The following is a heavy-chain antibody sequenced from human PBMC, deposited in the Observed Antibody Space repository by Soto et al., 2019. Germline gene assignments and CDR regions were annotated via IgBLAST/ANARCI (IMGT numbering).Heavy chain of an antibody. V-gene: IGHV1-46*01. J-gene: IGHJ6*01. CDR1: GYTFTSYP. CDR2: INPSGGST. D-gene: IGHD1-1*01. Sequence: ASVKVPHQATGYTFTSYPMHRVLLAPVKKLQWMGIINPSGGSTSYAQKFQGRVTMTRDTSTSTVYMELSSLRSEDTAVYYCAREPQLQLERRSATKAEDSYGMDAWGQGPTVTVSP. CDR3: AREPQLQLERRSATKAEDSYGMDA.